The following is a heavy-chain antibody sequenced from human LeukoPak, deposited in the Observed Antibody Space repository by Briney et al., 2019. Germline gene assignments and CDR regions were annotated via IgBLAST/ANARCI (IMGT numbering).Heavy chain of an antibody. D-gene: IGHD1-26*01. Sequence: SETLSLTCAVSGGSISSGNWWGWVRQPPGKGLESIGEIYHTGSTNYNPSLKSRVTIPVDKSENQFSLRLNSVTAADTAVYFCARLGGSYPSYYFDYWGQGTLVTVSS. CDR3: ARLGGSYPSYYFDY. J-gene: IGHJ4*02. CDR2: IYHTGST. V-gene: IGHV4-4*02. CDR1: GGSISSGNW.